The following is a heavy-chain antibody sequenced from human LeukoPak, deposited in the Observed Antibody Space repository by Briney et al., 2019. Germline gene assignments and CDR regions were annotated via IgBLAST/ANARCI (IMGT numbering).Heavy chain of an antibody. CDR2: ISGSGGST. Sequence: GSLRLSCAASGFSFDDYGMSWVRPVPGKGLEWVSTISGSGGSTYYADSVKGRFTISRDTSENTLYLQMNSLRADDTAVYYCAKSPGSYFTLDYWGQGTLVTVSS. V-gene: IGHV3-23*01. CDR1: GFSFDDYG. D-gene: IGHD1-26*01. CDR3: AKSPGSYFTLDY. J-gene: IGHJ4*02.